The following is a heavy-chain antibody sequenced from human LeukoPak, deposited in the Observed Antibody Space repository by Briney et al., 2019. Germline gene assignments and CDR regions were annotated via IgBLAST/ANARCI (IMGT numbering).Heavy chain of an antibody. J-gene: IGHJ4*02. D-gene: IGHD1-1*01. Sequence: GGSLRLSCAASGFTFSRYWMTWVRQAPGKGLEWVANIKEDGSENSYVESVKGRFTISRDNAKNSLFLQLNSLRAEDTAVYFCARQRYSDYWGQGTLVTVSS. V-gene: IGHV3-7*01. CDR1: GFTFSRYW. CDR2: IKEDGSEN. CDR3: ARQRYSDY.